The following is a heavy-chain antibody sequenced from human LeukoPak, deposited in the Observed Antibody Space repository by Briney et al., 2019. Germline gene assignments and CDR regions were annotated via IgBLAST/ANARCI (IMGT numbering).Heavy chain of an antibody. V-gene: IGHV3-21*01. D-gene: IGHD2-21*02. CDR3: ARDQAYCGGDCYPDY. J-gene: IGHJ4*02. CDR2: ISSSSSYI. Sequence: GGSLRLSCAASGFTVSSNYMSWVRQAPGKGLEWVSSISSSSSYIYYADSVKGRFTISRDNAKNSLYLQMNSLRAEDTAVYYCARDQAYCGGDCYPDYWGQGTLVTVSS. CDR1: GFTVSSNY.